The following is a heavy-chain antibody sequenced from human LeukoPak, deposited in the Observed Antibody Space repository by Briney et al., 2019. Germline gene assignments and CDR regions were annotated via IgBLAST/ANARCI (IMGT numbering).Heavy chain of an antibody. J-gene: IGHJ4*02. D-gene: IGHD3-22*01. CDR3: AKKGYYDGSGYYMYYFDH. CDR1: EFTFDNYA. CDR2: ISGSGYYS. V-gene: IGHV3-23*01. Sequence: GGSLRLSCAASEFTFDNYAMSWVRQAPGKGLEWVSVISGSGYYSYYADSVKGRFTVSRDNSKTTLYLQMNSLRAEDTAVYYCAKKGYYDGSGYYMYYFDHWGQGTLVTVSS.